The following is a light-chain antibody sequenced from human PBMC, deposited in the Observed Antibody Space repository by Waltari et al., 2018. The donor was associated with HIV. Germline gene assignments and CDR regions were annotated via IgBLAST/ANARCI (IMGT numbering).Light chain of an antibody. CDR1: SSNIGNNY. V-gene: IGLV1-51*02. CDR3: GTWDSSLSGGV. CDR2: EKN. Sequence: QSVLTQPPSVSAAPGQKVTMSCSGSSSNIGNNYVSWYQQFPGTAPKLLSYEKNKRPSGVPDRFSGSKSGTSATLGITGLQTGDEADYYCGTWDSSLSGGVFGGGTKLTVL. J-gene: IGLJ3*02.